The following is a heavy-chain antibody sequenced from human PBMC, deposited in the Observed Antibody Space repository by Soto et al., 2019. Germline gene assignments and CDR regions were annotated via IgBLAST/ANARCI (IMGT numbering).Heavy chain of an antibody. CDR2: ISGSGGST. D-gene: IGHD1-26*01. V-gene: IGHV3-23*01. Sequence: GGSLRLSCAASGFTFSSYAMSWVRQAPGKGLEWVSAISGSGGSTYYADSVKGRFTISRDNSKNTLYLQMNSLRAEDTAVYYCAKYSSGDTNPGSTHFDYWGQGTLVTVSS. CDR1: GFTFSSYA. CDR3: AKYSSGDTNPGSTHFDY. J-gene: IGHJ4*02.